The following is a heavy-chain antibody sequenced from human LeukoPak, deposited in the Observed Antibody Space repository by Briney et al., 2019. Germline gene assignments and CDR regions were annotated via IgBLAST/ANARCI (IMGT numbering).Heavy chain of an antibody. CDR3: ARGKYYYDSTGYYPGGDY. CDR2: IRQDGGET. D-gene: IGHD3-22*01. J-gene: IGHJ4*02. V-gene: IGHV3-7*01. Sequence: RGSLRLSCEASGLTFSRDWMGWVRQAPGKGLEWVANIRQDGGETYYGDSVKGRFIISRDNAKNSLYLQMNSLRAEDTAVYYCARGKYYYDSTGYYPGGDYWGQGTLVTVSS. CDR1: GLTFSRDW.